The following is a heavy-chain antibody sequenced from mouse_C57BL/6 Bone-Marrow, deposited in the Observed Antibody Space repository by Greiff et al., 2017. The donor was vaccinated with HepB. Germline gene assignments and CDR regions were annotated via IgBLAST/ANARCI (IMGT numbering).Heavy chain of an antibody. J-gene: IGHJ4*01. Sequence: EVNVVESGGDLVKPGGSLKLSCAASGFTFSSYGMSWVRQTPDKRLEWVATISSGGSYTYYPDSVKGRYTISRDNAKNTLYLQMSSLKSEDTAMYYCARNDSSRAVYYYAMDYWGQGTSVTVSS. V-gene: IGHV5-6*01. CDR1: GFTFSSYG. CDR3: ARNDSSRAVYYYAMDY. CDR2: ISSGGSYT. D-gene: IGHD3-2*02.